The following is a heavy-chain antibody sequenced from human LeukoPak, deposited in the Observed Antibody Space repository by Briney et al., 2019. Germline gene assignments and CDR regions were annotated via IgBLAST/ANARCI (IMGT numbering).Heavy chain of an antibody. J-gene: IGHJ3*01. CDR2: IYYSGST. Sequence: SETLSLTCTVSGGSVSSGSYYWSWIRQPPGKGLEWIGYIYYSGSTNYNPSLKSRVTISVDTSRNQYSLKLSSVTAADTAVYYCARVPGGGTAANWGQGTMVTVSS. CDR3: ARVPGGGTAAN. CDR1: GGSVSSGSYY. V-gene: IGHV4-61*01. D-gene: IGHD1-7*01.